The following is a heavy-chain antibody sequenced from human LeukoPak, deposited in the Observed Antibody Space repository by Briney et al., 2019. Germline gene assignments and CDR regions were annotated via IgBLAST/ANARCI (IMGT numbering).Heavy chain of an antibody. Sequence: GSLRLSCAVSGITLSNYGMSWVRQAPGKGLEWVAGISDSGGRTNYADSVKGRFTISRDNPKNTLYLQMNSLRAEDTAVYFCAKRGVVIRVILVGFHREAYYFDSWGQGALVTVSS. CDR2: ISDSGGRT. V-gene: IGHV3-23*01. J-gene: IGHJ4*02. CDR3: AKRGVVIRVILVGFHREAYYFDS. D-gene: IGHD3-22*01. CDR1: GITLSNYG.